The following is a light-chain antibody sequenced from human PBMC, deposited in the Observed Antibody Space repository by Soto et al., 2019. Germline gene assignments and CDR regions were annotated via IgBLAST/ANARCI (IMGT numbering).Light chain of an antibody. J-gene: IGKJ2*01. CDR1: ESVNSNY. V-gene: IGKV3-20*01. CDR3: HQYGLLPRHP. CDR2: GAY. Sequence: EIVLTQSPVTLSLSPGESATLSCRASESVNSNYLAWYQQKPGQAPRLLIFGAYSRATGIPNRFSGSGSGTDFTLTISGLEPEDFAVYYCHQYGLLPRHPFGQGTKLEIK.